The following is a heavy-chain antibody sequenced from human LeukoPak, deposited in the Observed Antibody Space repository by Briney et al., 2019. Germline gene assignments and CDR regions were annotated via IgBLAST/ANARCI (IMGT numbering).Heavy chain of an antibody. CDR1: GFTFSSYS. D-gene: IGHD3-3*01. Sequence: GESLKISCAASGFTFSSYSMNWVRQAPGKGLEWVSSISSSSSYIYYADSVKGRFTISRDNAKNSLYLQMNSLRAEDTAVYYCARDQFGRYDFWSGYSSPFDYGGQGTLVTVSS. J-gene: IGHJ4*02. CDR2: ISSSSSYI. CDR3: ARDQFGRYDFWSGYSSPFDY. V-gene: IGHV3-21*01.